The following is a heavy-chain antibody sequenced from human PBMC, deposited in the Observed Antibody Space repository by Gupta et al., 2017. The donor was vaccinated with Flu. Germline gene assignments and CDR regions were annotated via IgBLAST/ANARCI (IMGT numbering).Heavy chain of an antibody. Sequence: EVQLVESGGGWVPPGGSLRLSCVGPGSSFSSQALNWVRQAPGKGLEWLSYINIRISNTYYADSARGRFTISRDDGKNSLYLQMNRLTDEDTAVYYCSSHSSSNWFVNWGRGTLVTVSS. V-gene: IGHV3-48*02. J-gene: IGHJ5*02. CDR3: SSHSSSNWFVN. CDR2: INIRISNT. CDR1: GSSFSSQA.